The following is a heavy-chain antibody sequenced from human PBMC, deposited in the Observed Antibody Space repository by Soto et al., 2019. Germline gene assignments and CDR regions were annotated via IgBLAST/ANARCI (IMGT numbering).Heavy chain of an antibody. V-gene: IGHV1-69*13. Sequence: SVKVSCKASGGTFSSYAISWVRQDPGQGLEWMGGIIPIFGTANYAQKFQGRVTITADESTSTAYMELSSLRSEDTAVYYCARAGRRYSSSWAYYYGMDVWGQGTTVTVSS. J-gene: IGHJ6*02. CDR3: ARAGRRYSSSWAYYYGMDV. CDR1: GGTFSSYA. CDR2: IIPIFGTA. D-gene: IGHD6-6*01.